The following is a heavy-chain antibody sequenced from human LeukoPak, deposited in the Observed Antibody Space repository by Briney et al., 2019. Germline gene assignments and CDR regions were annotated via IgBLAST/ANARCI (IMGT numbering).Heavy chain of an antibody. CDR3: ARRNDSSGYAFDY. D-gene: IGHD3-22*01. Sequence: IIPIFGTANYAQKFQGRVTITADESTSTAYMELSSPRSEDTAVYYCARRNDSSGYAFDYWGQGTLVTVSS. J-gene: IGHJ4*02. CDR2: IIPIFGTA. V-gene: IGHV1-69*01.